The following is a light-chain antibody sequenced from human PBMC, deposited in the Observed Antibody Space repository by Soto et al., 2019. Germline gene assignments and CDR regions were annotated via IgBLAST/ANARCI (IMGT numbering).Light chain of an antibody. J-gene: IGLJ1*01. CDR3: SSYTSSSTYV. CDR1: SRDVCGYNY. CDR2: DVS. V-gene: IGLV2-14*01. Sequence: LTQPASLAGAPGQAITISRTGTSRDVCGYNYVSWYQQHPGKAPKLMIYDVSNRPSGVSNRFSGSKSGNTASLTISGLQAEDEADYYCSSYTSSSTYVFGTGTKVTVL.